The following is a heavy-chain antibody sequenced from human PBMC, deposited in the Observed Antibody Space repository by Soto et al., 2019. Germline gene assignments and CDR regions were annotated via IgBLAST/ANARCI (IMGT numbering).Heavy chain of an antibody. CDR3: AHLIEGAYFDY. CDR2: VYWDDDK. V-gene: IGHV2-5*02. J-gene: IGHJ4*02. Sequence: QITLRESGPTLVKPRQTLTLTCTFSGVSLSVSGMGVGWFRQPPGRALVWLALVYWDDDKRYSPSLRPRLTINKDTSKNQIVLTMTNVSPEDTATYSCAHLIEGAYFDYWGRGTPVTVSS. CDR1: GVSLSVSGMG.